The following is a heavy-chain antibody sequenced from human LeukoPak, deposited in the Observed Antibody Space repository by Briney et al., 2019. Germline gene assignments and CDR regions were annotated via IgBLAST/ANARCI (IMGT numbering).Heavy chain of an antibody. D-gene: IGHD3-3*01. CDR3: ARDRRNGDFWSGGDP. V-gene: IGHV3-7*01. CDR2: VKQDGSEQ. CDR1: GFSLNNYW. J-gene: IGHJ5*02. Sequence: GGSLRLSCVGPGFSLNNYWMSWVPQAPRKGLEWVANVKQDGSEQYYVDSVKGRFTISRDNGKNSLYLQMNSLRAEDTALYYCARDRRNGDFWSGGDPWGQGTLVTVSS.